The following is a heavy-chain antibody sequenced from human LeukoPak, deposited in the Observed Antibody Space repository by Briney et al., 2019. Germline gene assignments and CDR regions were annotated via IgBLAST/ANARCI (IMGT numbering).Heavy chain of an antibody. CDR1: GFSLSTSGMC. CDR2: IDWEDAT. J-gene: IGHJ4*02. D-gene: IGHD3-22*01. V-gene: IGHV2-70*19. Sequence: SGPALVKPTQTLTLTCSFSGFSLSTSGMCLSWVRQPPGKALEWLAVIDWEDATGYSTSLKTRLTISKDISKNQVVLTMTKMDPVDTATYYCARSLYDGSSMTPREEFSFDYWGQGTLVTVSS. CDR3: ARSLYDGSSMTPREEFSFDY.